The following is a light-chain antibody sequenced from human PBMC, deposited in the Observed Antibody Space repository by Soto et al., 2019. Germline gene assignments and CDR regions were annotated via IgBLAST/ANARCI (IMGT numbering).Light chain of an antibody. CDR1: SSNLGAGYD. CDR2: GNR. Sequence: QAVVTQPPSLSGAPGQRVTLSCTGNSSNLGAGYDVHWYKQVPGAAPKLVIFGNRNRPSGVPERFSGSKSGTSASLAITGLQAEDEADYYCQAYDYRLTASVFGGGTKLTV. V-gene: IGLV1-40*01. J-gene: IGLJ3*02. CDR3: QAYDYRLTASV.